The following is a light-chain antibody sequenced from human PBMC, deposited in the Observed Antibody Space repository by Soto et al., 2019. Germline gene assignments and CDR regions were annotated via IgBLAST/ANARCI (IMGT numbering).Light chain of an antibody. CDR3: SAYTSSSTPLYV. CDR1: SSDVGGYNY. Sequence: QSALTQPASVSGSPGQSITISCNGTSSDVGGYNYVSWYQQHPGKAPKLMIYDVSNRPSGVSNRFSGSKSGNTASLTISGLQAEDEADYYGSAYTSSSTPLYVFGTGTKLTVL. V-gene: IGLV2-14*01. CDR2: DVS. J-gene: IGLJ1*01.